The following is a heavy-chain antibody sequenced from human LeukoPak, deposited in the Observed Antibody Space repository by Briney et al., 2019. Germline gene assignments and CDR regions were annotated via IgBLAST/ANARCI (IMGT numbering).Heavy chain of an antibody. V-gene: IGHV4-38-2*02. J-gene: IGHJ4*02. Sequence: PSETLSLTCTVSGYSISSGYYWGWIRQPPGRGLEWIGGIYHSGSTYYNPSLKSRVTISVDTSKNQFSLKLSSVTAADTAVYYCARGAGQAIYPFDSWGQGTLVTVYS. CDR1: GYSISSGYY. D-gene: IGHD2-2*02. CDR2: IYHSGST. CDR3: ARGAGQAIYPFDS.